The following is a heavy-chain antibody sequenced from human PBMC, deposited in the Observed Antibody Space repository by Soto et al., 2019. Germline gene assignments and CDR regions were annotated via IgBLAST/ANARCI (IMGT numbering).Heavy chain of an antibody. V-gene: IGHV3-23*01. CDR3: ANPAFGHDFWSTIGYCYYMDV. J-gene: IGHJ6*03. Sequence: GGSLRLSCAASGFTFSSYAMSWVRQAPGKGLEWVSAISGSGGSTYYADSVKGRFTISRDNSKNTLYLQMNSLRAEDTAVYYCANPAFGHDFWSTIGYCYYMDVWGKGTTVTVSS. CDR2: ISGSGGST. CDR1: GFTFSSYA. D-gene: IGHD3-3*01.